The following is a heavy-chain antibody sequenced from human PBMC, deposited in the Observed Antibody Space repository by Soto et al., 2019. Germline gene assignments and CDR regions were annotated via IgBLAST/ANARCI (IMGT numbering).Heavy chain of an antibody. J-gene: IGHJ5*02. CDR3: AREWDGDGYNSGWFDP. CDR1: GFTFRNYG. V-gene: IGHV3-48*04. D-gene: IGHD5-12*01. CDR2: IGIGSSTT. Sequence: HPGGSLRLSCAASGFTFRNYGMNWVRQAPGKGLEWVSYIGIGSSTTYYADSVKGRFTISRDNAKNSLYLQMNSLRAEDTAVYYCAREWDGDGYNSGWFDPWGQGTLVTVSS.